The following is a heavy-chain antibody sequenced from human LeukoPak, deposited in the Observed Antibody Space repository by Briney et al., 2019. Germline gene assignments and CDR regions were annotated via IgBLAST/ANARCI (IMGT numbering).Heavy chain of an antibody. V-gene: IGHV4-59*01. CDR3: ARAGTTMNFDY. J-gene: IGHJ4*02. CDR2: IYYSGST. D-gene: IGHD1/OR15-1a*01. CDR1: GGSISSYY. Sequence: SETLSLTCTVSGGSISSYYWSWLRQPPGKGLEWLGYIYYSGSTNYNPSLKSRVTISVDTSKNQFSLKLSSVTVADTAVYYCARAGTTMNFDYWGQGTLVTVSS.